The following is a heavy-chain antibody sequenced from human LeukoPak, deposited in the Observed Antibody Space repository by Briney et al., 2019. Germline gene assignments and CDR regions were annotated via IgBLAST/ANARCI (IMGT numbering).Heavy chain of an antibody. V-gene: IGHV3-48*01. CDR2: ISSSSSPI. CDR3: ARGTMFPYYFDY. J-gene: IGHJ4*02. Sequence: GGSLRLSCAASGFTFSGYSMNWVRQAPGKGLEWVSYISSSSSPIYYADSVKGRFTISRDNAKNSLYLQMNSLRAEDTAVYYCARGTMFPYYFDYWGQGTLVTVSS. CDR1: GFTFSGYS. D-gene: IGHD3-10*02.